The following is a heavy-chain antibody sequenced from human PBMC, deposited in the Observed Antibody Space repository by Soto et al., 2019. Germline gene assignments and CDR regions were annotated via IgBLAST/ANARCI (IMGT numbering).Heavy chain of an antibody. D-gene: IGHD6-19*01. J-gene: IGHJ6*03. CDR1: GYSFTSYW. CDR3: ARHVGGSSGWYSADYYYYYYMDV. CDR2: IYPGDSDT. Sequence: GESLKISCKGSGYSFTSYWIGWVRQMPGKGLEWMGIIYPGDSDTRYSPSFQGQVTISAVKSISTAYLQWSSLKASDTAMYYCARHVGGSSGWYSADYYYYYYMDVWGKGTTVTVSS. V-gene: IGHV5-51*01.